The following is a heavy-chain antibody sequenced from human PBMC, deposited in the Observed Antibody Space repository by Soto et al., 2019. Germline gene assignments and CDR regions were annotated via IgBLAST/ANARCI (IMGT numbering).Heavy chain of an antibody. J-gene: IGHJ4*02. D-gene: IGHD6-19*01. CDR1: RFTFSTYG. CDR2: IWYDGTKK. Sequence: QVQLVESGGGVVQPGRSLRLSCAASRFTFSTYGMHWVRQAPGKGLEWVAVIWYDGTKKYYADSVKGRFTISRDNSKNTLYLQMNSLRAEDTAVYYCARDSGSSGWYEDYWGQGTLVTVSS. V-gene: IGHV3-33*01. CDR3: ARDSGSSGWYEDY.